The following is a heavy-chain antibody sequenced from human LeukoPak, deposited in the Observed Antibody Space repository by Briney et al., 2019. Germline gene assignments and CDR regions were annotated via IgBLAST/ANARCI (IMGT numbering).Heavy chain of an antibody. Sequence: ASVKVSCKASGGTFSSYAISWVRQAPGQGLEWMGGIIPISGTTNYAQKFQGRVTITTDESTRTAFMELRSLRADDTAVYYCAREDVRYFDFWGQGTLVTVSS. D-gene: IGHD3-10*01. J-gene: IGHJ4*02. V-gene: IGHV1-69*05. CDR3: AREDVRYFDF. CDR1: GGTFSSYA. CDR2: IIPISGTT.